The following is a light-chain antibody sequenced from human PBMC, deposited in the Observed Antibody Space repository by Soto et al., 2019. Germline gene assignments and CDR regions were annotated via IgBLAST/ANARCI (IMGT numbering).Light chain of an antibody. J-gene: IGKJ1*01. CDR1: QSVSSGN. CDR2: GAS. V-gene: IGKV3-15*01. CDR3: QQYNNWPWT. Sequence: EIELTQSPATLSVSPGERATLSCRASQSVSSGNLAWYQQKPGQAPRLLIYGASKRATGFPARFSGSGSGTDFTLTISSLQSEDFAVYYCQQYNNWPWTFGQGTKVDIK.